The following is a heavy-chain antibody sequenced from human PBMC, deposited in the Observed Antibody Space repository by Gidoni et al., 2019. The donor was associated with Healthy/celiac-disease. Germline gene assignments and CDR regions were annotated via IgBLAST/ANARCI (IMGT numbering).Heavy chain of an antibody. V-gene: IGHV3-30*18. CDR3: AKDYSSGWSLFDY. Sequence: VIYGSYGMHWVRQAPGKGLEWVAVISYDGSNKYYADSVKGRFTISRDNSKNTLYLQMNSLRAEDTAVYYCAKDYSSGWSLFDYWGQGTLVTVSS. J-gene: IGHJ4*02. CDR2: ISYDGSNK. CDR1: VIYGSYG. D-gene: IGHD6-19*01.